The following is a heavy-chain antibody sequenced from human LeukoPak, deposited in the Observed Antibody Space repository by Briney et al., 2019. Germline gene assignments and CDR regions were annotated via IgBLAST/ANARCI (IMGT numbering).Heavy chain of an antibody. V-gene: IGHV1-2*02. CDR2: INPNSGGT. CDR1: GYTFTGYY. D-gene: IGHD1-26*01. Sequence: GASVKVSCKASGYTFTGYYMHWVRQAPGQGLEWMGWINPNSGGTNYAQKFQGRVTMTRDTSISTAYMELSRLRSDDTAVYYCARALPPQILGGFDPWGHGPLVIVSS. CDR3: ARALPPQILGGFDP. J-gene: IGHJ5*02.